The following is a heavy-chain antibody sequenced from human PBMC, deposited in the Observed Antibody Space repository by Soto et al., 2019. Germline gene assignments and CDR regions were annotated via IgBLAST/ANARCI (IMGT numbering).Heavy chain of an antibody. Sequence: SVKVSCKASGGTFSSYAISWVRQAPGQGLGWMGGIIPIFGTADYAQKFQGRVTITADESTSTGNMELSSLRSEDTAVYYCASHYDSSGYYYRGLDYWGQ. CDR1: GGTFSSYA. CDR3: ASHYDSSGYYYRGLDY. D-gene: IGHD3-22*01. CDR2: IIPIFGTA. V-gene: IGHV1-69*13. J-gene: IGHJ4*01.